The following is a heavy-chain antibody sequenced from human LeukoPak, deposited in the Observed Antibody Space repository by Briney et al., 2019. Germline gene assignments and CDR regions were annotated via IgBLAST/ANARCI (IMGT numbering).Heavy chain of an antibody. J-gene: IGHJ4*02. CDR1: GFTVSSNY. CDR3: ARSAIAAAAFFVDY. CDR2: IYSGGST. V-gene: IGHV3-53*01. Sequence: PGGSLRLSCAASGFTVSSNYMSWVRQAPGKGLEWVSVIYSGGSTYYADSVKGRFTISRDNAKNSLYLQMNSLRAEDTAVYYCARSAIAAAAFFVDYWGQGTLVTVSS. D-gene: IGHD6-13*01.